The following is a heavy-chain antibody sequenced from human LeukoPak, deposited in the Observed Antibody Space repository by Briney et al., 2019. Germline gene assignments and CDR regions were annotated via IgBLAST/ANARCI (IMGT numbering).Heavy chain of an antibody. CDR2: IYYSGSP. D-gene: IGHD3-22*01. Sequence: SETLSLTCTVSGGSISSYSWSWFRQPPGKGLEWIGYIYYSGSPNHNPSLKSRVTISVDTSKNQFSLKLSSVTAADTAVYYCAGHYYDSSGYFLHYYYYMDVWGKGTTVTVSS. CDR1: GGSISSYS. V-gene: IGHV4-59*01. CDR3: AGHYYDSSGYFLHYYYYMDV. J-gene: IGHJ6*03.